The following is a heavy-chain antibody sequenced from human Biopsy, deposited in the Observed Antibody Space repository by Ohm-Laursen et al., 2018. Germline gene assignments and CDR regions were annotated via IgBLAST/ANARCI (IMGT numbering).Heavy chain of an antibody. Sequence: GTLSLTWTVSGGSIKSYYWNWIRQSPGKGLEWIGFIYYTGHTNYNPSLKSRATISVDTSKNQFSLEVISVTAADTAVYYCARLTGDPSYWGQGILVTVSS. CDR3: ARLTGDPSY. D-gene: IGHD7-27*01. J-gene: IGHJ4*02. CDR1: GGSIKSYY. CDR2: IYYTGHT. V-gene: IGHV4-59*01.